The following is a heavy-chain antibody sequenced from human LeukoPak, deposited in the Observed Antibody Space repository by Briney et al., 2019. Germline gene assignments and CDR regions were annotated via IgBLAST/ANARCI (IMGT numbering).Heavy chain of an antibody. J-gene: IGHJ4*02. Sequence: SETLSLTCTVSDDSISSYYWSWIRQPPGKGLEWIGYIYYSGSTNYNPSLKSRVTISVDTSKNQFSLKLSSVTAADTAVYYCASIAAAGNFAHWGQGTLVTVSS. CDR3: ASIAAAGNFAH. CDR2: IYYSGST. D-gene: IGHD6-13*01. CDR1: DDSISSYY. V-gene: IGHV4-59*01.